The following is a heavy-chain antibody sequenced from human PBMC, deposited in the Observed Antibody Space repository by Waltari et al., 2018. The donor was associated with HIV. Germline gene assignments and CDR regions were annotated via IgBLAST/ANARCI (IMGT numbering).Heavy chain of an antibody. Sequence: QLQLQESGPGLVKPSETLSLTCTVSGGSISTRSYYWGWIRQPPGKGLESIGNIYYRGNTFYNSSLNSRVTMSVDTARNQFSLNLSSVTAADTAVYYCARVARRGLVWGSPWYYGMDVWGQGTTVTVSS. V-gene: IGHV4-39*01. CDR2: IYYRGNT. D-gene: IGHD7-27*01. J-gene: IGHJ6*02. CDR1: GGSISTRSYY. CDR3: ARVARRGLVWGSPWYYGMDV.